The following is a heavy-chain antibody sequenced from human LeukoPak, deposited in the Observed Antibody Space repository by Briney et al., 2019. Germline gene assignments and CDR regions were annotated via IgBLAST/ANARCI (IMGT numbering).Heavy chain of an antibody. J-gene: IGHJ4*02. CDR2: ISAYNGNT. CDR1: GYTFTSYG. CDR3: ARDWVRWELLDY. D-gene: IGHD1-26*01. Sequence: GASVKVSCKACGYTFTSYGISWVRQAPGQGLEWMGWISAYNGNTNYAQKLQGRVTMTTDTSTSTAYIELRSLRSDDTAVYYCARDWVRWELLDYWGQGTLVTVSS. V-gene: IGHV1-18*01.